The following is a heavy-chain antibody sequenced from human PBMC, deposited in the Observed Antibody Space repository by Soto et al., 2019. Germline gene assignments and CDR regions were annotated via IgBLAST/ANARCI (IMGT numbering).Heavy chain of an antibody. CDR3: AKDRDVVVVIAAAATGAFDV. CDR1: GFTFNNFA. J-gene: IGHJ3*01. V-gene: IGHV3-23*04. CDR2: ISGAGANT. Sequence: VQLVESGGGLVQPGGSLRLSCAASGFTFNNFALTWVRQAPGKGLEWVSTISGAGANTYYADSVKGRFTISRDNSKNTLYLQMFSLRAEDTAVYFCAKDRDVVVVIAAAATGAFDVWGQGTMVTVSS. D-gene: IGHD2-15*01.